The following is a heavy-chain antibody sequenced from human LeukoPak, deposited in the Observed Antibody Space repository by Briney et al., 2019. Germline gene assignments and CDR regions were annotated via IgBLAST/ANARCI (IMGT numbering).Heavy chain of an antibody. Sequence: PGGSPRLSCAVSGFTFSSYAMTWVRQAPGKGLEWVSAVSRNGDSTYYADSVKGRFTISRDNSKNTLYLQMNSLRAEDTAVYYCAKDLIGVGEGYYFDYRGQGTLVTVSS. D-gene: IGHD6-19*01. CDR1: GFTFSSYA. V-gene: IGHV3-23*01. CDR2: VSRNGDST. CDR3: AKDLIGVGEGYYFDY. J-gene: IGHJ4*02.